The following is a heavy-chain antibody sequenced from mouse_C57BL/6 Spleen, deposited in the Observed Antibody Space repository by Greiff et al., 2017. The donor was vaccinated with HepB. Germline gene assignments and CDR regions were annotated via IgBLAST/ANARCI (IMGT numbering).Heavy chain of an antibody. D-gene: IGHD1-1*01. CDR2: INPNYGTT. Sequence: EVQLQQSGPELVKPGASVKISCKASGYSFTDYNMNWVKQSNGKSLEWIGVINPNYGTTSYNQKFKGKATLTVDQSSSTAYMQLNSPTSEDSAVYYGASPITTVVARYAMDYWGQGTSVTVSS. CDR1: GYSFTDYN. V-gene: IGHV1-39*01. CDR3: ASPITTVVARYAMDY. J-gene: IGHJ4*01.